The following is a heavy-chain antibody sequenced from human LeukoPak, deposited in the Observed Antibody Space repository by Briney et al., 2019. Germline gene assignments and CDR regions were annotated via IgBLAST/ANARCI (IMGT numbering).Heavy chain of an antibody. V-gene: IGHV4-39*01. Sequence: SETLSLTCTVSGGSISSSSYYWGWIRQPPGKGREWIGSIYYSGSTYYTPSLKSRVTISVYTSKRHLSLRLSSVTATDTAVYYCARRRIVVPASIDYWGQGTLVTVSS. J-gene: IGHJ4*02. D-gene: IGHD2-2*01. CDR3: ARRRIVVPASIDY. CDR2: IYYSGST. CDR1: GGSISSSSYY.